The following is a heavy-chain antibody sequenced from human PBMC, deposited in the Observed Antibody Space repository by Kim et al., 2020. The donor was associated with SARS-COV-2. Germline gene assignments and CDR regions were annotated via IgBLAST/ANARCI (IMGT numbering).Heavy chain of an antibody. CDR2: INTNTGNP. J-gene: IGHJ4*02. V-gene: IGHV7-4-1*02. D-gene: IGHD3-22*01. Sequence: ASVKVSCKASGYTFTSYAMNWVRQAPGQGLEWMGWINTNTGNPTYAQGFTGRFVFSLDTSVSTAYLQISSLKAEDTAVYYCARNGYYDSSGYYPITPNFDYWGQGTLVTVSS. CDR1: GYTFTSYA. CDR3: ARNGYYDSSGYYPITPNFDY.